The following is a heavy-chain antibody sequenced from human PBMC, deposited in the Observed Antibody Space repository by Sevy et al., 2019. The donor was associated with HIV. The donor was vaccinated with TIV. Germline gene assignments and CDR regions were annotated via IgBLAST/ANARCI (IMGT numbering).Heavy chain of an antibody. CDR3: ARGDGTGRCFDS. V-gene: IGHV1-46*02. CDR1: GYNFNNYY. CDR2: INPTSSST. D-gene: IGHD1-26*01. J-gene: IGHJ4*02. Sequence: ASVKVSCKASGYNFNNYYIHWVRQAPGQGLQWMGVINPTSSSTYYPPKFQGRVTMTRATSTSTVSLDLSSLRSEDTAVYYCARGDGTGRCFDSWGQGTLVTVSS.